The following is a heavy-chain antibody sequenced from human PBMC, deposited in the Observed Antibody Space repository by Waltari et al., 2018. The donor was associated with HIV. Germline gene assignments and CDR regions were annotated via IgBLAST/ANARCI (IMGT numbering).Heavy chain of an antibody. V-gene: IGHV3-66*01. CDR2: IYSGGST. D-gene: IGHD2-21*02. Sequence: EVQLVESGGGLVQPGGSLRLSCAASGLTVSSNYMSWVRQAPGKGLEWVSVIYSGGSTYYADSVKGRFTISRDNSKNTLYLQMNSLRAEDTAVYYCASIAYCGGDCYPRGMDVWGQGTTVTVSS. CDR3: ASIAYCGGDCYPRGMDV. CDR1: GLTVSSNY. J-gene: IGHJ6*02.